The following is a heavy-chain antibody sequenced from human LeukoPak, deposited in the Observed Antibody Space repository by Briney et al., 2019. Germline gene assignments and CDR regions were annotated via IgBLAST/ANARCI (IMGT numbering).Heavy chain of an antibody. CDR3: ARDLGYSAYATVRGNDVEI. J-gene: IGHJ3*02. D-gene: IGHD5-12*01. CDR2: ISGSGGSR. Sequence: GGSLRLSCTASGFTFSSYAMSWVRQAPGKGLEWVSAISGSGGSRYYADSVKGRFTISRDNSENTLYLQMNSLRAEDTAVYYCARDLGYSAYATVRGNDVEIWGQGTMVTVSS. CDR1: GFTFSSYA. V-gene: IGHV3-23*01.